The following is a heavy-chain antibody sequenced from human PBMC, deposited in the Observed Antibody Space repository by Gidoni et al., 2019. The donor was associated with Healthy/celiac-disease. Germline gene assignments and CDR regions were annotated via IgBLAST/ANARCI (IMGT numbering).Heavy chain of an antibody. V-gene: IGHV3-48*03. CDR3: ARDTSRVTIFGVVGAVDP. J-gene: IGHJ5*02. CDR2: ISSSGSTI. Sequence: EVQLVESGGGLVQPGGSLRLSCAASGFTFSSYEMNWVRQAPGKGLEWVSYISSSGSTIYYADSVKGRFTISRDNAKNSLYLQMNSLRAEDTAVYYCARDTSRVTIFGVVGAVDPWGQGTLVTVSS. D-gene: IGHD3-3*01. CDR1: GFTFSSYE.